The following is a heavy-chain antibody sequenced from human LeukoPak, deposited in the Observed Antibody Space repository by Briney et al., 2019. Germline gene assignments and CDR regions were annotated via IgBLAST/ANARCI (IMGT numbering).Heavy chain of an antibody. J-gene: IGHJ4*02. D-gene: IGHD4-23*01. CDR3: ARARWSPLYYFDY. CDR1: GGSISSYY. Sequence: SETLSLTCTVSGGSISSYYWSWIRLPPGKGLEWIGYIYYSGSTNYNPSLKSRVTISVDTSKNQFSLKLSSVTAADTAVYYCARARWSPLYYFDYWGQGTLVTVSS. CDR2: IYYSGST. V-gene: IGHV4-59*01.